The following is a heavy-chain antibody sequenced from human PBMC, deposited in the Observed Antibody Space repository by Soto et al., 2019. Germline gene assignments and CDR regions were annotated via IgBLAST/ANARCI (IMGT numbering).Heavy chain of an antibody. CDR2: ISGSGGST. Sequence: GGSPRLSCAASGFTFSSYAMSWVRQAPGKGLEWVSAISGSGGSTYYADSVKGRFTISRDNSKNTLYLQMNSLRAEDTAVYYCARAHSSSSGLSDYWGQGTLVTVSS. V-gene: IGHV3-23*01. D-gene: IGHD6-6*01. CDR1: GFTFSSYA. J-gene: IGHJ4*02. CDR3: ARAHSSSSGLSDY.